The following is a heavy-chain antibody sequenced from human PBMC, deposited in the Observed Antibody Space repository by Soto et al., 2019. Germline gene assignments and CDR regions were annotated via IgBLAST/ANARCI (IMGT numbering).Heavy chain of an antibody. J-gene: IGHJ6*03. D-gene: IGHD6-6*01. CDR1: GGSIISYY. CDR3: ARHGLSSIAARSPDYYYYYYMDV. Sequence: SETLSLTCTVSGGSIISYYWSWIRQHPEKALEWIGSIYYSGSTYYNPSLKSRVTISVDTSKNQFSLKLSSVTAADTAVYYCARHGLSSIAARSPDYYYYYYMDVWGKGTTVTVSS. CDR2: IYYSGST. V-gene: IGHV4-59*08.